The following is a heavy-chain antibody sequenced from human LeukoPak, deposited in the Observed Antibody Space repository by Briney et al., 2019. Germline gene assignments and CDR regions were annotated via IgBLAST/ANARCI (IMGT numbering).Heavy chain of an antibody. Sequence: SETLSLTCAVYGGSLSGYYWSWIRQPPGKGLEWIGEINHSGSTNYNPSLKSRVTISVDTSKNQFSLKLSSVTAADTAVYYCARAVPAAHNDYWGQGTLVTVSS. CDR1: GGSLSGYY. D-gene: IGHD2-2*01. CDR3: ARAVPAAHNDY. J-gene: IGHJ4*02. V-gene: IGHV4-34*01. CDR2: INHSGST.